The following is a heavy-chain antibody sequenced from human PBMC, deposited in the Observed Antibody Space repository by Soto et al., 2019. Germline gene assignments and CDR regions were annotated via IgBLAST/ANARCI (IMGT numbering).Heavy chain of an antibody. CDR2: INAGNGNT. CDR1: GYTFTSYA. V-gene: IGHV1-3*01. D-gene: IGHD6-6*01. J-gene: IGHJ6*03. Sequence: GASVKVSCKASGYTFTSYAMHWVRQAPGQRLEWMGWINAGNGNTKYSQKFQGRVTITRDTSASTAYMELSSLRSEDTAVYYCARGDLAARPHYYYMSFWGKGTSVTVSS. CDR3: ARGDLAARPHYYYMSF.